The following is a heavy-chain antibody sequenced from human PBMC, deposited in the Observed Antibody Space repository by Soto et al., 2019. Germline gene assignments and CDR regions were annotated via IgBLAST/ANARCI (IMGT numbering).Heavy chain of an antibody. CDR1: GFTVSSNY. V-gene: IGHV3-66*01. D-gene: IGHD5-12*01. Sequence: EVQLVESGGGLVQPGGSLRLSCAASGFTVSSNYMSWVRQAPGKGLEWVSVMYSGGSTYYADSVKGRVTTSRDNYTNTGYLTMNSLRAEDTAVYYCARDRGEGGSILVANWYFDRWGRGTLVTVS. CDR3: ARDRGEGGSILVANWYFDR. J-gene: IGHJ2*01. CDR2: MYSGGST.